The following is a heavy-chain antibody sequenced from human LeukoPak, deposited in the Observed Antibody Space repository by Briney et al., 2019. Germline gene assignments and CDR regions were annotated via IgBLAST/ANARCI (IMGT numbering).Heavy chain of an antibody. V-gene: IGHV4-30-2*01. D-gene: IGHD3-22*01. J-gene: IGHJ4*02. CDR1: GRSISSGGYS. CDR2: IYHSGSN. CDR3: AREGSSGYYYAY. Sequence: SETLSLTCAVSGRSISSGGYSWSWIRQPPGKGVEWIGYIYHSGSNYYNPSVKSRVTISVDRSKNQFSLKLSSVTAADTAVYYCAREGSSGYYYAYWGEGTLVTVSS.